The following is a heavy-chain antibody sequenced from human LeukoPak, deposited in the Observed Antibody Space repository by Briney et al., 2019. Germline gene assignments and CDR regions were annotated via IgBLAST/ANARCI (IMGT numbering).Heavy chain of an antibody. CDR3: ARGIAMTTLNALDL. V-gene: IGHV3-11*04. CDR1: GFTFSDYY. J-gene: IGHJ3*01. D-gene: IGHD4-11*01. Sequence: GGSLRLSCAASGFTFSDYYMSWIRQAPGKGLEWVSYITSSGSTVHYADSVKGRFTISRDNAKNSLYLQMNSLRVEDTAVYYCARGIAMTTLNALDLWGQGTMVTVSS. CDR2: ITSSGSTV.